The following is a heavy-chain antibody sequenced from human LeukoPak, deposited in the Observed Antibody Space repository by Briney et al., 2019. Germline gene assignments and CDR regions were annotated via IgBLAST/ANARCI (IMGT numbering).Heavy chain of an antibody. J-gene: IGHJ4*02. CDR3: AKGASKRAVVPAAISSDY. V-gene: IGHV3-23*01. CDR1: GFTFSSYA. Sequence: GGPLRLSCAASGFTFSSYAMSWVRQAPGKGLEWVSAISGSGGCTYYADSVKGRFTISRDNSKNTLYLQMNSLRAEDTAVYYCAKGASKRAVVPAAISSDYWGQGTLVTVSS. CDR2: ISGSGGCT. D-gene: IGHD2-2*02.